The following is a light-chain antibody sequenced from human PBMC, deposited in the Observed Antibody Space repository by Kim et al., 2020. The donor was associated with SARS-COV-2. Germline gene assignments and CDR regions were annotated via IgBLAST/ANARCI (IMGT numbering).Light chain of an antibody. Sequence: QSIPISCTGPSRYIGGFTFVSLFQPHPGRAPNLMFSDVNKRPSGVSNRFSGSKSGNSASLTISGLQAEDEADYYCLSYTSSGASMFGGGTQLTVL. CDR2: DVN. CDR3: LSYTSSGASM. J-gene: IGLJ3*02. V-gene: IGLV2-14*03. CDR1: SRYIGGFTF.